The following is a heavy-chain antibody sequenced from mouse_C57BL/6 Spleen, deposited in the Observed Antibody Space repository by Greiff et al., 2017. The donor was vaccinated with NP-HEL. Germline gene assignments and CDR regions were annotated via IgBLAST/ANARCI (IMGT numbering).Heavy chain of an antibody. CDR1: GYTFTSYW. CDR2: INPSNGGT. D-gene: IGHD2-3*01. V-gene: IGHV1-53*01. J-gene: IGHJ2*01. Sequence: QVQLQQPGTELVKPGASVKLSCKASGYTFTSYWMHWVKQRPGQGLEWIGNINPSNGGTNYNEKFKSKATLTVDKSSSTAYMQLSSLTSEDSAVYYCARREGYDGYYVDYFDYWGQGTTHTVSS. CDR3: ARREGYDGYYVDYFDY.